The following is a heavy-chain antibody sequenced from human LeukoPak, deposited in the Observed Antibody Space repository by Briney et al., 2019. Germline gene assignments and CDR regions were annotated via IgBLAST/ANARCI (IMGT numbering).Heavy chain of an antibody. CDR3: ARPSVVVTADDAFDI. CDR1: GYTFTGYY. Sequence: GASVKVSCKASGYTFTGYYMHWVRQAPGQGLEWMGWINPNSGGTNYAQKFQGRVTMTRDTSISTAYMELSRLRSDDTAVYYCARPSVVVTADDAFDIWGHGTLVTVSS. J-gene: IGHJ3*02. D-gene: IGHD2-21*02. V-gene: IGHV1-2*02. CDR2: INPNSGGT.